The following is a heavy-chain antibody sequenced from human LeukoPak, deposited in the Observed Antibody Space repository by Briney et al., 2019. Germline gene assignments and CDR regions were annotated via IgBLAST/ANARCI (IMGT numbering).Heavy chain of an antibody. J-gene: IGHJ6*03. D-gene: IGHD5-18*01. V-gene: IGHV1-2*02. CDR1: GYIFTGYY. CDR3: ARTTWIQTRYYYYYMDV. CDR2: INPESDVT. Sequence: ASVKVSCKASGYIFTGYYMHWVRQAPGQGLEWMGWINPESDVTKYAQKFQGRVTMTRDRSISTAYMELSRLRSDDTAVYYCARTTWIQTRYYYYYMDVWGKGTTVTISS.